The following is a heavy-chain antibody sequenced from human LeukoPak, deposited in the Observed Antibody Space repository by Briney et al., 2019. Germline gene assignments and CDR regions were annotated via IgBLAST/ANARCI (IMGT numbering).Heavy chain of an antibody. CDR3: AKDLGYSSGWYFGAFDI. D-gene: IGHD6-19*01. CDR2: ISGSGGST. CDR1: GFTFSSYA. Sequence: GGSLRLSCAASGFTFSSYAMSWVRQAPGKGLEWVSAISGSGGSTYYADSVKGRFTISRDNSKNTLYLQMNSLRAEDTAVYYCAKDLGYSSGWYFGAFDIWGQGTMVTVSS. J-gene: IGHJ3*02. V-gene: IGHV3-23*01.